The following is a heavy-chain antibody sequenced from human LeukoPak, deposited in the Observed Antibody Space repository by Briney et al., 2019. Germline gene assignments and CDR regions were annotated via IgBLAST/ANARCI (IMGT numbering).Heavy chain of an antibody. J-gene: IGHJ4*02. D-gene: IGHD6-19*01. V-gene: IGHV3-30*03. CDR2: ISNDGSNK. CDR1: GFPFSSYG. CDR3: ARRIAVAGYDY. Sequence: GVSLRLSCAASGFPFSSYGMHWVRQAPGKGLEWVALISNDGSNKYYEDTVKGRFTISRDNSKNTLYLQMNSLRAEDAAVYYCARRIAVAGYDYWGQGTLVTVSS.